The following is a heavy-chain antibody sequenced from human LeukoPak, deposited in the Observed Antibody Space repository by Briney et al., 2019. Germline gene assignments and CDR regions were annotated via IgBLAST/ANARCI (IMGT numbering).Heavy chain of an antibody. V-gene: IGHV3-23*01. CDR1: GFTFSSYE. Sequence: GGSLRLSCAASGFTFSSYEMNWVRQAPGKGLEWVSAISGSGGSTYYADSVKGRFTISRDNSKNTLYLQMNSLRAEDTAVYYCAKDQAYYDILTGIDAFDIWGQGTMVTVSS. CDR2: ISGSGGST. D-gene: IGHD3-9*01. J-gene: IGHJ3*02. CDR3: AKDQAYYDILTGIDAFDI.